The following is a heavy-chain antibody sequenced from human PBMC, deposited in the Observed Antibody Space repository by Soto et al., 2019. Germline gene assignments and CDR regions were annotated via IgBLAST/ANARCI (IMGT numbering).Heavy chain of an antibody. CDR1: GFSLSTSGVG. Sequence: QITLKESGPSLVKPTQTLTLTCTFSGFSLSTSGVGVGWIRQPPGKALEWLVLIYWDGDKRYSPSLKSRLTITKDTSKNQVVLTMTNMDPVDTATYYCAHRPSYCSGGSCYSGFDYWGQGALVTVSS. D-gene: IGHD2-15*01. CDR2: IYWDGDK. V-gene: IGHV2-5*02. J-gene: IGHJ4*02. CDR3: AHRPSYCSGGSCYSGFDY.